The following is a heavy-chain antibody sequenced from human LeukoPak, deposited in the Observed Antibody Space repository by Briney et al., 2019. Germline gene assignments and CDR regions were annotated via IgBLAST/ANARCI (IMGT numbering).Heavy chain of an antibody. V-gene: IGHV3-43*02. D-gene: IGHD3/OR15-3a*01. J-gene: IGHJ4*02. CDR1: GFTFDDYA. Sequence: GGSLRLSCAASGFTFDDYAMHWVRQAPGKGLEWVSLISGDGGSTYYAGSVKGRFTISRDNSKNSLYLQMNSLRTEDTAVYYCARVDWGLNYWGQGTLVTVSS. CDR2: ISGDGGST. CDR3: ARVDWGLNY.